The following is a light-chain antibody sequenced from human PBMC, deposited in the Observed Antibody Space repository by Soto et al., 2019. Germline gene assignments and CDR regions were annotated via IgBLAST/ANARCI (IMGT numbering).Light chain of an antibody. CDR2: DAS. J-gene: IGKJ4*01. Sequence: EIVLTQSPATLSLSPGETATLSCRASQSVSSYLAWYQQKPGQAPRLLIYDASNRATGIPARFSGSGSETYFTLTISSLEPEDFAVYYWQQRSNWPLTFGGGTKVEIK. V-gene: IGKV3-11*01. CDR3: QQRSNWPLT. CDR1: QSVSSY.